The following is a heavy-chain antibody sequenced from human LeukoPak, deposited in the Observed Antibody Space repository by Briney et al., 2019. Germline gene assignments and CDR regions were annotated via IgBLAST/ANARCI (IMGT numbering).Heavy chain of an antibody. CDR1: GFTFSNYW. Sequence: GGSLRLSCAGSGFTFSNYWMSWVRQAPGKGLEWVANIKQDGSNKYYVDSVKGRFTISRDNAKNSLYLQMNSLRAEDTAVYYCVRTTVWGKGTTVTVSS. J-gene: IGHJ6*04. D-gene: IGHD1-1*01. V-gene: IGHV3-7*01. CDR3: VRTTV. CDR2: IKQDGSNK.